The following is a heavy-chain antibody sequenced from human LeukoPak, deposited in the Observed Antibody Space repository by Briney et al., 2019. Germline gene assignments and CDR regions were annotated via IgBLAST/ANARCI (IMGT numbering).Heavy chain of an antibody. CDR1: GFTFSNYA. V-gene: IGHV3-23*01. CDR3: AKPARTDYADY. CDR2: ISGSGANT. J-gene: IGHJ4*02. D-gene: IGHD1-14*01. Sequence: GGSLRLSCAASGFTFSNYAMSWVRQAPGKGLEWVSSISGSGANTYYADSVKGRFTVSRDNSKNTLYLQMNSLRAEDTAVYYCAKPARTDYADYWGQGTLVTVSS.